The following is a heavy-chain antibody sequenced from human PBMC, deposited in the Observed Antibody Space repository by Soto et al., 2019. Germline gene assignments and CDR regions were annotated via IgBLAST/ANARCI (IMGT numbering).Heavy chain of an antibody. CDR1: GGTFSSYA. CDR3: ARSRGYSLNYYGMDV. D-gene: IGHD5-18*01. J-gene: IGHJ6*04. CDR2: IIPVFGTS. Sequence: QVQLVQSGAEVKNPGSSVKVSCKASGGTFSSYAISWERQAPGQGLEWMGGIIPVFGTSNYAQKFQGRITIAADESTSTADVERSSLRSEETAVYYCARSRGYSLNYYGMDVWGEGTTVTDSS. V-gene: IGHV1-69*01.